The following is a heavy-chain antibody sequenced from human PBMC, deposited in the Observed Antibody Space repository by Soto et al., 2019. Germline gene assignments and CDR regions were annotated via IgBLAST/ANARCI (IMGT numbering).Heavy chain of an antibody. D-gene: IGHD3-16*01. CDR1: GFTVSTKD. V-gene: IGHV3-66*01. Sequence: GGSLRLSCAASGFTVSTKDMSWVRQAPGKGLEWVSVIYSGGSTFYADSVRGRFTISRDNSKNTVNLQMNSLRAEDTAVYYCARDPWAADYWGQGTLVTVS. CDR2: IYSGGST. CDR3: ARDPWAADY. J-gene: IGHJ4*02.